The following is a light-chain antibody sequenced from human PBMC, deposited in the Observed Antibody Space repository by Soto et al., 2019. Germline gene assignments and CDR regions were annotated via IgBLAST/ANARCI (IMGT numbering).Light chain of an antibody. V-gene: IGKV1-9*01. CDR2: AAA. CDR3: QQLGTYPPFT. Sequence: DIQLTQSPSFLSASVGDRVTITCRASQDISYYLAWYQQRPGKAPKLLIYAAATLHSGVPSRFSGSGSGTQFTLTISSLQPEDFATYYCQQLGTYPPFTFGGGTRVEI. J-gene: IGKJ4*01. CDR1: QDISYY.